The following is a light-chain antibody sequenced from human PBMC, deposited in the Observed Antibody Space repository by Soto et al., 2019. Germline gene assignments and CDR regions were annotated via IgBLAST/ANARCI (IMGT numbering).Light chain of an antibody. V-gene: IGKV1-5*01. CDR1: QDIGGR. CDR3: QQYNIYSWT. J-gene: IGKJ1*01. Sequence: DIQMPQSPSSVSASVGDRITITCRASQDIGGRLAWFQQKPGKAPKLLIYHASSLESGVPSRFSGSGSGTEFTLTISSLQPDDFATYYCQQYNIYSWTFGQGTKVDIK. CDR2: HAS.